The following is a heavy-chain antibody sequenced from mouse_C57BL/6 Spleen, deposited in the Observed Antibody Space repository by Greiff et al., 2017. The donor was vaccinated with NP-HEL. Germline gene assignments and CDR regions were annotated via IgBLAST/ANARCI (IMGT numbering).Heavy chain of an antibody. V-gene: IGHV1-19*01. CDR2: INPYNGGT. CDR1: GYTFTDYY. Sequence: VQLQQSGPVLVKPGASVKMSCKASGYTFTDYYMNWVKQSHGKSLEWIGVINPYNGGTSYNQKFKGKATLTVDKSSSTAYMELNSLTSEDSAVYYCARSGGDYGGFDYWGQGTTLTVSS. CDR3: ARSGGDYGGFDY. J-gene: IGHJ2*01. D-gene: IGHD2-4*01.